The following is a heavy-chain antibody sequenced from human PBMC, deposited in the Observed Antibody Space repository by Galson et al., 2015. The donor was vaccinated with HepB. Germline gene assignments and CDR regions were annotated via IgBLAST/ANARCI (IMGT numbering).Heavy chain of an antibody. CDR3: ARSRYSGSYYDFDY. CDR1: GFTFSSYG. CDR2: IWYDGSNK. Sequence: SLRLSCAASGFTFSSYGMHWVRQAPGKGLEWVAVIWYDGSNKYYADSVKGRLTISRDNSKNTLYLQMNSLRAEDTAVYYCARSRYSGSYYDFDYWGQGTLVTVSS. V-gene: IGHV3-33*01. D-gene: IGHD1-26*01. J-gene: IGHJ4*02.